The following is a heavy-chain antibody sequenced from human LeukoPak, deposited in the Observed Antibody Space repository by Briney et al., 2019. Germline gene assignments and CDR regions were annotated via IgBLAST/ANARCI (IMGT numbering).Heavy chain of an antibody. CDR3: ARYSSNWSDFDY. Sequence: PGGSLRLSCAASGSAFSDYYMSWIRQAPGKGLEWVSYITSTSSYTNYADSVKGRFTISRDNAKNSLYLQMNSLRAEDTAVYYCARYSSNWSDFDYWGQGILVTVSS. CDR2: ITSTSSYT. CDR1: GSAFSDYY. J-gene: IGHJ4*02. D-gene: IGHD6-13*01. V-gene: IGHV3-11*03.